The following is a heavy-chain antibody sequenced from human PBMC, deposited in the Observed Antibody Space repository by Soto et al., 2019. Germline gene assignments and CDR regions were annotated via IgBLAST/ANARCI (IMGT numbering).Heavy chain of an antibody. J-gene: IGHJ4*02. CDR1: GGSFSSDY. CDR3: ARSGDDSGSTYLFHH. CDR2: IYYSGST. V-gene: IGHV4-59*08. Sequence: SETLSLTCTVSGGSFSSDYWSWIRQPPGKGLEWIGYIYYSGSTNYNPSLKSRVTISADTSKNQFSLKLRSVSAADTAVYYCARSGDDSGSTYLFHHWGQGTQVTVPQ. D-gene: IGHD6-19*01.